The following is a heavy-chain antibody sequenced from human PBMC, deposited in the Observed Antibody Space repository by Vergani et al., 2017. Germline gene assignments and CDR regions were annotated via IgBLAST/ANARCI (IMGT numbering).Heavy chain of an antibody. Sequence: VQLVESGGGVVQPGRSLRLSCAASGFTFSSYWMHWVRQAPGKGLVWVSRINSDGSSTSYADSVKGRFTISRDNAKNTLYLQMNSLRAEDTAVYYCAKEEWDGIVVVPAAIRGGYYFDYWGQGTLVTVSS. J-gene: IGHJ4*02. CDR2: INSDGSST. CDR3: AKEEWDGIVVVPAAIRGGYYFDY. CDR1: GFTFSSYW. V-gene: IGHV3-74*01. D-gene: IGHD2-2*01.